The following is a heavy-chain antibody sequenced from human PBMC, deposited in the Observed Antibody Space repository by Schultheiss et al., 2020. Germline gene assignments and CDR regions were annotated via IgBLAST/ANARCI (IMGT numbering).Heavy chain of an antibody. J-gene: IGHJ5*02. CDR3: ARHRAGVAARNWFDP. CDR1: GGSFSGYY. D-gene: IGHD2-15*01. CDR2: INHSGST. V-gene: IGHV4-34*01. Sequence: SETLSLTCAVYGGSFSGYYWSWIRQPPGKGLEWIGEINHSGSTNYNPSLKSRVTISVDTSKNQFSLTLSSVTAADTAVYYCARHRAGVAARNWFDPWGQGTLVNVSS.